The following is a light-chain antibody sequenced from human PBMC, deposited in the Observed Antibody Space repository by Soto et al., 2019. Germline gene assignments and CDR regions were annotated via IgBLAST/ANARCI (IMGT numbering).Light chain of an antibody. J-gene: IGKJ2*01. CDR3: LQHNDYPFT. Sequence: IQITLSPPSLSASVGHRVNISCRASQRNRNDLGWYQQKPGKAPKRLIYAASKGAPSRFSGSGSGTEFTLTISSLQPEDFATYYCLQHNDYPFTFGQGTKLEIK. CDR2: AAS. V-gene: IGKV1-17*01. CDR1: QRNRND.